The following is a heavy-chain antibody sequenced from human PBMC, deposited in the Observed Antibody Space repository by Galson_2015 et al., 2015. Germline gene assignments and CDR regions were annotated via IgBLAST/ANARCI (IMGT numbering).Heavy chain of an antibody. CDR3: ARCRPGPPPRYYFDY. CDR2: IIPIFGTA. CDR1: GGTFSSYA. Sequence: SVKVSCKASGGTFSSYAISWVRQAPGQGLEWMGGIIPIFGTANYAQKSQGRVTITADESTSTAYMELSSLRSEDTAVYYCARCRPGPPPRYYFDYWGQGTLVTVSS. J-gene: IGHJ4*02. V-gene: IGHV1-69*13. D-gene: IGHD2-8*02.